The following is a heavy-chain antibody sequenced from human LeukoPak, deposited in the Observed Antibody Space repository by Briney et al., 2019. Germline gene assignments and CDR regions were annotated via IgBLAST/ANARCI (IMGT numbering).Heavy chain of an antibody. CDR3: AVRDGYNLDY. CDR1: GGSFSGYY. J-gene: IGHJ4*02. Sequence: SVTLSLTCAVYGGSFSGYYWSWIRQPPGKGLEWIGEINHGGSTNYNPSLKSRVTISVDTSKNQFSLRLSSVTAADTAVYYCAVRDGYNLDYWGQGTLVTVSS. V-gene: IGHV4-34*01. CDR2: INHGGST. D-gene: IGHD5-24*01.